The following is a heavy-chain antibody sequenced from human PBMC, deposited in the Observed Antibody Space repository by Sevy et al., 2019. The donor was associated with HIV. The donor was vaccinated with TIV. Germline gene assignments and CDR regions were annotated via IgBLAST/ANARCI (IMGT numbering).Heavy chain of an antibody. D-gene: IGHD2-8*01. CDR1: GFTFSKYS. J-gene: IGHJ4*02. CDR2: LSFGCGEI. CDR3: AREGCTKPHDY. Sequence: GGSLRVSCAASGFTFSKYSMSWVRQPPGKGVEWVSTLSFGCGEINHADSVKGRFTISRDNSKNSLYLQMNNLRAEDTAVYYCAREGCTKPHDYWGQGTLVTVSS. V-gene: IGHV3-23*01.